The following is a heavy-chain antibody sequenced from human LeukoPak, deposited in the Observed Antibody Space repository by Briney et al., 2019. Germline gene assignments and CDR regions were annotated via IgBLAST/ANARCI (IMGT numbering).Heavy chain of an antibody. J-gene: IGHJ4*02. CDR2: VDPEDGET. CDR3: STDSGRSYFYFDF. Sequence: GASVKVSCKASGYTFTDYYMHWVQQAPGKGLEWMGRVDPEDGETIYAEKFQGRVTITADTSTDTAYMELSSLRSEDTAVYYCSTDSGRSYFYFDFWGQGTLVTVSS. CDR1: GYTFTDYY. D-gene: IGHD3-10*01. V-gene: IGHV1-69-2*01.